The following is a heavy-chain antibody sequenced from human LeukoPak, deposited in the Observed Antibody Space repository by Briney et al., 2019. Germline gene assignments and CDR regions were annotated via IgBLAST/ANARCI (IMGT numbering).Heavy chain of an antibody. Sequence: GGSLRLSCAASGFTFDDYAMHWVRQAPGKGLEWVSGISWNSGSIGYADSVKGRFTISRDNAKNSLYLQMNSLRAEDTALYYCAKGNGGNFDSLGAFDIWGQGTMVTVSS. CDR3: AKGNGGNFDSLGAFDI. D-gene: IGHD4-23*01. V-gene: IGHV3-9*01. J-gene: IGHJ3*02. CDR1: GFTFDDYA. CDR2: ISWNSGSI.